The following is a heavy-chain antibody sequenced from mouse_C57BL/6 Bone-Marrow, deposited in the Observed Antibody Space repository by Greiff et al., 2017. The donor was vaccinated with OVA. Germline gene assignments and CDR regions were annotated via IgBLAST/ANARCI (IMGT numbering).Heavy chain of an antibody. CDR1: GYTFPDHT. CDR2: IYPRDGST. V-gene: IGHV1-78*01. D-gene: IGHD1-1*01. Sequence: QVQLQQSDAELVKPGASVKISCKVSGYTFPDHTIHWMKQRPEQGLEWIGYIYPRDGSTKYNEKFKGKATLTAAKSSSTAYMQLNSLTSEDSAVYFCAREGLYYYGSSYIFDVWGTGTTVTVSS. J-gene: IGHJ1*03. CDR3: AREGLYYYGSSYIFDV.